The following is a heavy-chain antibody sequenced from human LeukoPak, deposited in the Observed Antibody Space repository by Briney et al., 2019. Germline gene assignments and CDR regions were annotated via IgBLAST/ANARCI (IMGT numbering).Heavy chain of an antibody. D-gene: IGHD3/OR15-3a*01. Sequence: GGSLRLSCAASGFTFSSYSMNWVRQAPGKGLEWVSAISGSGGSTYYADSVKGRFTISRDNSKNTLYLQMNSLRAEDTAVYYCAKDRPSDWLNYYYYYMDVWGKGTTVTISS. CDR3: AKDRPSDWLNYYYYYMDV. V-gene: IGHV3-23*01. CDR2: ISGSGGST. CDR1: GFTFSSYS. J-gene: IGHJ6*03.